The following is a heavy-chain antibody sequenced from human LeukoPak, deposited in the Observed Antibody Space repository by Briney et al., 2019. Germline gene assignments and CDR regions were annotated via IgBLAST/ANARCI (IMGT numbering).Heavy chain of an antibody. CDR1: GFTFDDYA. D-gene: IGHD3-16*02. CDR2: ISWDGGSI. J-gene: IGHJ3*02. CDR3: ARVRLGELSSDAFDI. Sequence: PGGSLRLSCAASGFTFDDYAMHWVRQAPGKGLEWVSLISWDGGSIYYADSVKGRFTISRDNSKNTLYLQMNSLRAEDTAVYYCARVRLGELSSDAFDIWGQGTMVTVSS. V-gene: IGHV3-43D*03.